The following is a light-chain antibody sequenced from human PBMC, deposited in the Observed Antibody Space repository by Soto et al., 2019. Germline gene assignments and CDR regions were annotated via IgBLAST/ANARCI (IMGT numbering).Light chain of an antibody. CDR1: TSDVGKYNY. CDR3: SSYAGNNNLV. CDR2: EVT. V-gene: IGLV2-8*01. Sequence: QSALTQPPSASGSPGQSVTISCTGTTSDVGKYNYVSWYQQHPGKAPKVMIYEVTNRPSGVPDRFSGSKSGNTASLTVSGLQTEDEADYYCSSYAGNNNLVFGGGTKVTAL. J-gene: IGLJ3*02.